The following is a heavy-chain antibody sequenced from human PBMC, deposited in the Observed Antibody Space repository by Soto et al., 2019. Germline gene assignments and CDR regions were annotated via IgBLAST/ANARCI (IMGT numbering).Heavy chain of an antibody. D-gene: IGHD2-2*01. J-gene: IGHJ4*02. CDR1: GGSISSGGYY. CDR3: ARVVVVPAAMLGEFDY. Sequence: TLSLTCTVSGGSISSGGYYWSWIRQHPGKGLEWIGYIYYSGSTYYNPSLKSRVTISVDTSKNQFSLKLSSVTAADTAVYYCARVVVVPAAMLGEFDYWGQGTLVTVSS. CDR2: IYYSGST. V-gene: IGHV4-31*03.